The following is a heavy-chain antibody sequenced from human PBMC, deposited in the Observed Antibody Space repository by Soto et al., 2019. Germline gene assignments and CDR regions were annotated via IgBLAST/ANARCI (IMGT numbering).Heavy chain of an antibody. D-gene: IGHD2-2*01. CDR1: GGSISSYY. CDR2: IYYSGST. J-gene: IGHJ3*02. CDR3: ARHLYCSSTSCDAFDI. V-gene: IGHV4-59*08. Sequence: SETLSLTCTVSGGSISSYYWSWIRQPPGKGLEWIGYIYYSGSTNYNPSLKSRVTISVDTSKNQFSLKLSSVTAADTAVYYCARHLYCSSTSCDAFDIWGQGTMVT.